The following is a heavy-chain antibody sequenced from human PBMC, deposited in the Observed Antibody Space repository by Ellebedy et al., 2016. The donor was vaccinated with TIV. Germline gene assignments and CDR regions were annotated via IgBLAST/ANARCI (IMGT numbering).Heavy chain of an antibody. J-gene: IGHJ4*02. V-gene: IGHV3-72*01. CDR3: IRGLSSGYKQAGDY. CDR1: GFTFSDHY. D-gene: IGHD5-12*01. CDR2: TRNKANSDTT. Sequence: GESLKISCAASGFTFSDHYMDWVRQAPGKGLEWVGRTRNKANSDTTEYAASVKGRSTISRDDSKNSLYLQMNSLKTEDTAIYYCIRGLSSGYKQAGDYWGQGILVTVSS.